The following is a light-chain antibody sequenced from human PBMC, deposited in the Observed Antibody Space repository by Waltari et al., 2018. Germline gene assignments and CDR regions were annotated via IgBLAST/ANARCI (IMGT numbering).Light chain of an antibody. CDR1: SGHSSTV. CDR2: VNSEGSH. CDR3: QTGGHGTWV. V-gene: IGLV4-69*01. J-gene: IGLJ3*02. Sequence: QLVLTQSPSASASLGASVKLTCTLSSGHSSTVVAWHQQQPAKGPRYLMKVNSEGSHSKGDDSPDRFSGSSSGAERYLTISSLQSEDEADYYCQTGGHGTWVFGGGTKLTVL.